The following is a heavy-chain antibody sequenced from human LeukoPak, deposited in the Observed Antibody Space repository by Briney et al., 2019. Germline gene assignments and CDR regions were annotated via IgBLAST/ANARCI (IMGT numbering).Heavy chain of an antibody. J-gene: IGHJ4*02. CDR3: ARGIGGGWYSSPFDY. CDR1: GGSISSGSYY. D-gene: IGHD6-19*01. V-gene: IGHV4-61*02. Sequence: SETLSLTCTVSGGSISSGSYYWSWIRQPAGKGLEWIGRMYTSGSTNYNPSLKRRVTISVDTSKNQFSLKLSSVTAADTAVYYCARGIGGGWYSSPFDYWGQGTLVTVSS. CDR2: MYTSGST.